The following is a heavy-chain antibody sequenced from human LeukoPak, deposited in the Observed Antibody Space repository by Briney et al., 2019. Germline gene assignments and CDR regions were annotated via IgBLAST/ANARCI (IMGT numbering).Heavy chain of an antibody. J-gene: IGHJ6*03. Sequence: SETLSLTCTVSGGSISSYYWSWIRQPPGKELEWIGYIYYSGSTNYNPSLKSRVTISIDTSKNQFSLKLSSVTAADTAVYYCARRGYSYAYGSYYYYMDVWGKGTTVTVSS. V-gene: IGHV4-59*01. CDR2: IYYSGST. CDR3: ARRGYSYAYGSYYYYMDV. CDR1: GGSISSYY. D-gene: IGHD5-18*01.